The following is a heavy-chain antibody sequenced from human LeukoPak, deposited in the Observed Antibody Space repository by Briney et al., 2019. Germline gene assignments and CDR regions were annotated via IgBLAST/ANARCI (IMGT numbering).Heavy chain of an antibody. CDR2: INTDGSST. CDR1: GFTFSSYW. D-gene: IGHD5-24*01. J-gene: IGHJ4*02. V-gene: IGHV3-74*01. Sequence: PGGSLRLSCAASGFTFSSYWMYWDRQAPGKGLVWVSRINTDGSSTSYADSVKGRFTISRDNAKNTLYLQMNSLRAEDTAVYYCAGRRDGYNYVGYWGQGTLVTVSS. CDR3: AGRRDGYNYVGY.